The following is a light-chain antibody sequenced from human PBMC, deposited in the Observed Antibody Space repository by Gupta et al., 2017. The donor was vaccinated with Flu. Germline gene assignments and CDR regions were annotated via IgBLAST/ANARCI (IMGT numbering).Light chain of an antibody. V-gene: IGKV3-20*01. CDR3: QQYGSSLIT. CDR2: GAS. Sequence: GTLSLSPGERATLSCGAVQSVSSSYLAWYQQRPGQAPRLLIYGASSRATGIPDRFSGSGSGTDFTLTISRLEPEDFAVYYCQQYGSSLITFGQGTRLEIK. CDR1: QSVSSSY. J-gene: IGKJ5*01.